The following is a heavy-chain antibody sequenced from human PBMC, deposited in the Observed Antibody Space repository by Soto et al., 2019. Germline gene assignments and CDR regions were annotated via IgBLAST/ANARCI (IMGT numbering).Heavy chain of an antibody. D-gene: IGHD5-12*01. V-gene: IGHV3-23*01. CDR2: ISGSGGSA. CDR1: GFTFNNYA. CDR3: ARDSLTTDGYNPTGYYYYGMDV. Sequence: PGGSLRLSCAASGFTFNNYAMNWVRQAPGKGLEWVSAISGSGGSAYYADSVQGRFTISRDNSKNTLYLQMNSLRAEDTAVYYCARDSLTTDGYNPTGYYYYGMDVWGQGTTVTVSS. J-gene: IGHJ6*02.